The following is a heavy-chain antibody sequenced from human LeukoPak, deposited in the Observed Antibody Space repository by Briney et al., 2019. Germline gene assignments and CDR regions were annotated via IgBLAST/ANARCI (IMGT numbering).Heavy chain of an antibody. CDR3: ARAYSSSWYDYYYYYMDV. D-gene: IGHD6-13*01. CDR2: INPNSGGT. V-gene: IGHV1-2*02. Sequence: EASVTVSCTASGYTFTSYYTHWVRQAPGQGLEWMGWINPNSGGTNYAQKFQGRVTMTRDTSISTAYMELSRLRSDDTAVYYCARAYSSSWYDYYYYYMDVWGKGTTVTISS. J-gene: IGHJ6*03. CDR1: GYTFTSYY.